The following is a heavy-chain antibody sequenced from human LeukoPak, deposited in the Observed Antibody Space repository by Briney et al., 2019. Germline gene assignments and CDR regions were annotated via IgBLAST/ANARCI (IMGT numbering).Heavy chain of an antibody. Sequence: GGSLRLSCAASGFTFSNYEMNWVRQAPGKGLEWVSYISSSGSTIYYADSVKGRFTISRDNAKNSLYLQMNNLRAEDTAVYYCARGRAPIDYWGQGTLVTVSS. V-gene: IGHV3-48*03. J-gene: IGHJ4*02. CDR3: ARGRAPIDY. CDR1: GFTFSNYE. CDR2: ISSSGSTI.